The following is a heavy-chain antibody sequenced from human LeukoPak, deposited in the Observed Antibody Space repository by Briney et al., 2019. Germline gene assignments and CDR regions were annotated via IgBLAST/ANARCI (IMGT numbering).Heavy chain of an antibody. CDR1: GFTFSTYG. D-gene: IGHD1-26*01. CDR2: TSDRAGSS. J-gene: IGHJ4*02. Sequence: GGSLRLSCVASGFTFSTYGMSWVRRAPGKGLEWVSTTSDRAGSSSYSDSVKGRFTISRDNSKNTLYLQMNSLRAEDTAVYYCANNRIVGITPLDYWGQGTLVIVSP. CDR3: ANNRIVGITPLDY. V-gene: IGHV3-23*01.